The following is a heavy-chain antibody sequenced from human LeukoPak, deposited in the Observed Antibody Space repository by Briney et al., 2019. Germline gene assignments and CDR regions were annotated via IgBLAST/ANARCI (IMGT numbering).Heavy chain of an antibody. Sequence: GGSLRLSCAASGFTFNGYWMSWVRQAPGKGLEWVANIKQDGSEKYYVDSVRGRVTISRDNAKNSLYLQMNSLRAEDTAVYYCASFPPYMVRTDAFDIWGQGTMVTVSS. J-gene: IGHJ3*02. D-gene: IGHD3-10*01. CDR3: ASFPPYMVRTDAFDI. V-gene: IGHV3-7*01. CDR2: IKQDGSEK. CDR1: GFTFNGYW.